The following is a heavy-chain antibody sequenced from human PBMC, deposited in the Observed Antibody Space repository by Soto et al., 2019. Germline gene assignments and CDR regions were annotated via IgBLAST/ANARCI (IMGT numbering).Heavy chain of an antibody. D-gene: IGHD6-13*01. CDR1: GGSFSGYY. J-gene: IGHJ4*02. V-gene: IGHV4-34*01. Sequence: SETLSLTCAVYGGSFSGYYWSWIRQPPGKGLEWIGEINHSGSTNYNPSLKSRVTISVDTSKNQFSLKLSSVTAADTAVYYCARGYTHGPYSSSWYNYWGQGTLVTVSS. CDR3: ARGYTHGPYSSSWYNY. CDR2: INHSGST.